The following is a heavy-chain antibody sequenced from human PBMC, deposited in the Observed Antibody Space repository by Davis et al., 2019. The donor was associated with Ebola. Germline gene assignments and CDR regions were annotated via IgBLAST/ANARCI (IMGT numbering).Heavy chain of an antibody. CDR2: INAGNGNT. J-gene: IGHJ4*02. Sequence: ASVKVSCKASGYTFTGYYMHWVRQAPGQRLEWMGWINAGNGNTKYSQNFQGRVTMTEDTSTNTAYMELSSLRSEDTAVYYCSIGGTTGGFDYWGQGTLVTVSS. CDR1: GYTFTGYY. D-gene: IGHD1-14*01. CDR3: SIGGTTGGFDY. V-gene: IGHV1/OR15-3*02.